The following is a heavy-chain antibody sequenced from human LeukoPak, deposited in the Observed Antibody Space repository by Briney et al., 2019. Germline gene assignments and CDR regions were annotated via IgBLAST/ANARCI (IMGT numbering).Heavy chain of an antibody. CDR2: ISGGCGST. J-gene: IGHJ4*02. CDR1: GFIFTNYA. D-gene: IGHD3-3*01. Sequence: PGGSLRLSCAASGFIFTNYAMRGVRQAPGKGLEWVSTISGGCGSTYSADSLMGGFTVPRDNAKHSLYLYMNSLRAEDTAVYYCASPTIFGVVIYYWGQGNLVTVSS. CDR3: ASPTIFGVVIYY. V-gene: IGHV3-23*01.